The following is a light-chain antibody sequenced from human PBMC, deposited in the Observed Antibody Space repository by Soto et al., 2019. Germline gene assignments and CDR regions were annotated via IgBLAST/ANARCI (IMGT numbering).Light chain of an antibody. CDR2: EAS. Sequence: ALTQPASVSGSPGQSITISCTGSTSDVGTYDFVSWYQQHPGKAPKVIIYEASKRPSGVSDRFSGSKSGNTASLTIFGLQPEDEANYYCCSYSGGDTLMFGGGTQLTVL. V-gene: IGLV2-23*01. CDR3: CSYSGGDTLM. CDR1: TSDVGTYDF. J-gene: IGLJ7*01.